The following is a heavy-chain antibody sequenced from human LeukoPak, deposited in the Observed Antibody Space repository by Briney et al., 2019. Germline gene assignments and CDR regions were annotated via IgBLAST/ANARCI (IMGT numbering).Heavy chain of an antibody. J-gene: IGHJ4*02. CDR3: AKDLLGYSSSPPYF. CDR1: GFTFSSYS. CDR2: IRYDGSNK. V-gene: IGHV3-30*02. Sequence: PGGSLRLSCAASGFTFSSYSMNWVRQAPGKGLEWVAFIRYDGSNKYYADSVKGRFTISRDNSKNTLYLQMNSLRAEDTAVYYCAKDLLGYSSSPPYFWGQGTLVTVSS. D-gene: IGHD6-13*01.